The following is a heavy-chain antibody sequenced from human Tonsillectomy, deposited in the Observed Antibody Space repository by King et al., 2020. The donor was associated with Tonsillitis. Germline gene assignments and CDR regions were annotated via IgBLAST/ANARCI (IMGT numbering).Heavy chain of an antibody. CDR3: ARDASPTMTTVKTLYFDPFDI. V-gene: IGHV3-7*01. CDR1: GFRFSAYW. Sequence: VQMVESGGGLVQPGGSLRLSCVASGFRFSAYWMTWVRQAPGKGLEWGANIRLDGSQKYHVDSVKGRFTISRDNAKNSLYLQMDSLKAEDTAVYYCARDASPTMTTVKTLYFDPFDIWGQGTMVTVSS. J-gene: IGHJ3*02. CDR2: IRLDGSQK. D-gene: IGHD4-23*01.